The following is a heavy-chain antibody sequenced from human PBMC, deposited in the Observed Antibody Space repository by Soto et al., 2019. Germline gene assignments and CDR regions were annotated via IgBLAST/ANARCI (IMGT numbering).Heavy chain of an antibody. V-gene: IGHV1-69*13. D-gene: IGHD3-3*01. Sequence: GASVKVSCKASGGTFSSYAISWVRQAPGQGLEWMGGIIPIFGTANYAQKFQGRVTITADESTSTAYMELSSLRSEDTAVYYCARGTIFGVVQRGYGMDVWGQGTTVTVSS. CDR1: GGTFSSYA. CDR2: IIPIFGTA. CDR3: ARGTIFGVVQRGYGMDV. J-gene: IGHJ6*02.